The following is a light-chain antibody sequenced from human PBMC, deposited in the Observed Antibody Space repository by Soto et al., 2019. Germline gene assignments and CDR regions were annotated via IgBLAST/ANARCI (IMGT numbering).Light chain of an antibody. Sequence: EIVMTQSPATLSVSPGERATLSCRASQSVSSNLAWYQQKPGQAPRLLIYGASTRATGIPARFSGSGSGTEFTLTISSLLSEDFAVYYCQQYNNWPGTFGKGTKV. V-gene: IGKV3-15*01. J-gene: IGKJ1*01. CDR1: QSVSSN. CDR2: GAS. CDR3: QQYNNWPGT.